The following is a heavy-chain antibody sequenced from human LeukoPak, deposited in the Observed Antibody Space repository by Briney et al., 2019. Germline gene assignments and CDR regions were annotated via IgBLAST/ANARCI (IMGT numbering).Heavy chain of an antibody. CDR3: ARGRRYCSSTSCFRDWFDP. Sequence: GASVRVSCKASGYTFTSYYMHWVRQAPGQGLEWMGIINPSGGSTSYAQKFQGRVTMTRDTSTSTVYMELSSLRSEDTAVYYCARGRRYCSSTSCFRDWFDPWGQGTLVTVSS. CDR1: GYTFTSYY. V-gene: IGHV1-46*01. D-gene: IGHD2-2*01. CDR2: INPSGGST. J-gene: IGHJ5*02.